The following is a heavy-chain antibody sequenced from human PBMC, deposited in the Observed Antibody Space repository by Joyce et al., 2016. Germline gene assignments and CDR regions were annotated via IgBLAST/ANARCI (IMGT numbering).Heavy chain of an antibody. Sequence: QLQLQESGPGLVKPSETLSLTCTLSGGSISIRGYYWGWIRQSPGKGLEWIASVYYSGSTYYKPSLKSLVTISIDTSKNQFSLKLRSVTAADTAVYYCASSSGYYNNWGQGILVTVSS. D-gene: IGHD3-22*01. CDR2: VYYSGST. CDR1: GGSISIRGYY. CDR3: ASSSGYYNN. V-gene: IGHV4-39*01. J-gene: IGHJ4*02.